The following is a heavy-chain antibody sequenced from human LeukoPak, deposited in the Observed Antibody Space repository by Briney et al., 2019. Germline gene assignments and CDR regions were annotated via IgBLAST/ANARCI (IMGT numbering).Heavy chain of an antibody. CDR3: ARDPPGAVGY. CDR1: GYTFTGYY. V-gene: IGHV1-2*02. CDR2: INPNSGGT. J-gene: IGHJ4*02. D-gene: IGHD1-26*01. Sequence: ASVKVCCKASGYTFTGYYVHWVRQAPGQGLEWMGWINPNSGGTNYAQKFQGRVTMTRDTSISTAYMELSRLRSDDTAVYYCARDPPGAVGYWGQGTLVTVPS.